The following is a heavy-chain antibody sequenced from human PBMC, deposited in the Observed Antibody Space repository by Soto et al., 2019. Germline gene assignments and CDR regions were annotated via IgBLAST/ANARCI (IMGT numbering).Heavy chain of an antibody. CDR3: AKDNYDILTGYYPLFDY. V-gene: IGHV3-23*01. Sequence: EVQLLESGGGLVQPGGSLRLSCAASGFTFSSYAMSWVRQAPGKGLEWVSAISGSGGSTYYADSVKGRFTISRDNSKNTQYLQMNTLRAEDTAVYYCAKDNYDILTGYYPLFDYWGQGTLVTVSS. J-gene: IGHJ4*02. CDR2: ISGSGGST. D-gene: IGHD3-9*01. CDR1: GFTFSSYA.